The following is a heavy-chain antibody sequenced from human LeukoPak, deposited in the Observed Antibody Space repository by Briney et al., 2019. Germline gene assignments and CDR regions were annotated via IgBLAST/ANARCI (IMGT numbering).Heavy chain of an antibody. CDR2: ITSSGRST. D-gene: IGHD6-19*01. CDR1: GFTFSNYG. Sequence: PGGSLRLSCTASGFTFSNYGMSWVRQAPGKGLEWVSAITSSGRSTDYTDSVKGRFTISRDNPKNTLYLQMNSLRAEDTAVYYCAKRVAGSEGWFDSWGQGTLVTVSS. CDR3: AKRVAGSEGWFDS. J-gene: IGHJ5*01. V-gene: IGHV3-23*01.